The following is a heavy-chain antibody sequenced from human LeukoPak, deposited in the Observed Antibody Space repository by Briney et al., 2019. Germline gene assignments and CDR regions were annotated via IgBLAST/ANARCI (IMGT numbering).Heavy chain of an antibody. CDR3: ATAYSSSWYGYFQH. V-gene: IGHV4-59*01. CDR2: IYYSGST. D-gene: IGHD6-13*01. Sequence: TSETLSLTCTVSGGSISSYYWSWIRQPPGKGLEWIGYIYYSGSTNYNPSLRSRVTISVDTSKNQFSLKLSSVTAADTAVYYCATAYSSSWYGYFQHWGQGTLVTVSS. J-gene: IGHJ1*01. CDR1: GGSISSYY.